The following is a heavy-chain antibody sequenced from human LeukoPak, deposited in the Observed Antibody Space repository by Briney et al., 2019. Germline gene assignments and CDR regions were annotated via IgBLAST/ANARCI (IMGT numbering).Heavy chain of an antibody. CDR3: ARAGYCSSIACYRGLDYYMDV. J-gene: IGHJ6*03. V-gene: IGHV4-39*07. D-gene: IGHD2-2*02. CDR1: GGSISSSSYY. Sequence: PSETLSLTCTVSGGSISSSSYYWGWIRQPPGKGLEWIGEINQSGTTNYNPSLKSRVTISIDRSKNQFSLDLSSVTAADTAVYYCARAGYCSSIACYRGLDYYMDVWGRGTTVIVSS. CDR2: INQSGTT.